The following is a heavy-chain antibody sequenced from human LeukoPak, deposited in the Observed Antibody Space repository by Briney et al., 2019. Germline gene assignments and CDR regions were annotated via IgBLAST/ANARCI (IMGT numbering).Heavy chain of an antibody. CDR1: GYTFTSYY. CDR2: INPSGGST. Sequence: GASVKVSCKASGYTFTSYYMHWVRQAPGQGLEWMGIINPSGGSTSYAQKFQGRVTMTRDTSTSTVYMELSSLRSEDTAVYYCARELYDFWSGYCFDYWGQGTLVTVSS. CDR3: ARELYDFWSGYCFDY. D-gene: IGHD3-3*01. J-gene: IGHJ4*02. V-gene: IGHV1-46*01.